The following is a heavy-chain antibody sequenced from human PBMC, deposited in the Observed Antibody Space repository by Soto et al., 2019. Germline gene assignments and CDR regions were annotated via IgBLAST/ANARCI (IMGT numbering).Heavy chain of an antibody. CDR1: GYTFANYW. V-gene: IGHV5-51*01. CDR3: VRHGRSGGSSYSGWFDP. CDR2: IYPVESDA. J-gene: IGHJ5*02. Sequence: EVQLVQSGAEVKKPGESLKISCQGSGYTFANYWIGWVRQMPGKGLELMGIIYPVESDARYSPSFQGQVIISADKSITTVYLQWSSLRASDTAIYYCVRHGRSGGSSYSGWFDPWGQGTLVTVSS. D-gene: IGHD2-15*01.